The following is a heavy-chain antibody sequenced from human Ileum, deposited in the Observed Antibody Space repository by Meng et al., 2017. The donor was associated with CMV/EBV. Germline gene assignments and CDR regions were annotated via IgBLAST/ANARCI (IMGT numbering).Heavy chain of an antibody. V-gene: IGHV4-30-4*08. CDR3: ARFRIAALGNLFDP. CDR2: IFFSGNT. CDR1: GASISSGDYY. Sequence: GQLQALGPGLVKPSQTLSLSCTVAGASISSGDYYWSWIRQPPGKGLEWIGYIFFSGNTYYNPSLNNRVIISIDTPRNQFSLKVDSVTAADTAVYYCARFRIAALGNLFDPWGHGTLVTVSS. J-gene: IGHJ5*02. D-gene: IGHD6-13*01.